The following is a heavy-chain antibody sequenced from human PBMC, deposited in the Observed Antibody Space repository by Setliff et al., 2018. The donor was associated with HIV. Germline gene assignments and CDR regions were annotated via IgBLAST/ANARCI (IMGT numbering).Heavy chain of an antibody. Sequence: GASVKVSCKTSGYDFRRYGIAWVRQVPGHGLEWMGWISPQNGKTNYAQKLQGRVTMTTDTSTSTAYMELRSLRSDDTAVYYCARDPHIVATDGYMDVWGKGTTVTVSS. CDR2: ISPQNGKT. D-gene: IGHD5-12*01. J-gene: IGHJ6*03. CDR1: GYDFRRYG. V-gene: IGHV1-18*01. CDR3: ARDPHIVATDGYMDV.